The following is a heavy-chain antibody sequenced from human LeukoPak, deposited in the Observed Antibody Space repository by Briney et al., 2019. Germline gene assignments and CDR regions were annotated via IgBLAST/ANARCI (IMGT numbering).Heavy chain of an antibody. Sequence: SETLSLTCAVYGGSFSGYYWSWIRQPPGKGLEWIGEINHSGSTNYNPSLKSRVTISVDTSKNQFSLKLSSVTAADTAVYYCAGSDAAGSGMTSYFDYWGQGTLVTVSS. D-gene: IGHD3-10*01. CDR1: GGSFSGYY. V-gene: IGHV4-34*01. J-gene: IGHJ4*02. CDR3: AGSDAAGSGMTSYFDY. CDR2: INHSGST.